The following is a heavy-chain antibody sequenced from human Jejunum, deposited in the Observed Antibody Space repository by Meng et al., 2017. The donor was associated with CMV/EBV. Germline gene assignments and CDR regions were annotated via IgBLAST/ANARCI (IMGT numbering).Heavy chain of an antibody. D-gene: IGHD3-3*01. CDR2: IYHTGST. CDR3: ARDFWSSSSSS. V-gene: IGHV4-4*02. Sequence: WAVSGGSISSSNWWNWVRQPPGKGLEWIGEIYHTGSTNYNPSLESRVTISVDKSKNQFSLKLSSVTAADTAVYYCARDFWSSSSSSWGQGTLVTVSS. J-gene: IGHJ5*02. CDR1: GGSISSSNW.